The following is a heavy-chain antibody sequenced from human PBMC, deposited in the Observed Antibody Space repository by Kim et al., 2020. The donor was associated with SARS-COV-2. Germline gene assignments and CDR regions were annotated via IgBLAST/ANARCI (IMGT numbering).Heavy chain of an antibody. D-gene: IGHD3-10*01. V-gene: IGHV4-31*03. CDR2: IYYSGST. Sequence: SETLSLTCTVSGGSISSGGYYWSWIRQHPGKGLEWIGYIYYSGSTYYNPSLKSRVTISVDTSKNQFSLKLSSVTAADTAVYYCARGLPITMVRGVIMGYYGMDVWGQGTTVTVSS. CDR3: ARGLPITMVRGVIMGYYGMDV. CDR1: GGSISSGGYY. J-gene: IGHJ6*02.